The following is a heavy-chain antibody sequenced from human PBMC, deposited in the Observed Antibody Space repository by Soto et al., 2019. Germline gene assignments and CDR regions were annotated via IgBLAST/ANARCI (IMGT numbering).Heavy chain of an antibody. CDR2: IYYSGST. CDR1: GGSISSGGYS. Sequence: PSETLSLTCAVSGGSISSGGYSWSWIRQPPGKGLEWIGYIYYSGSTNYNPSLKSRVTISVDTSKNQFSLKLSSVTAADTAVYYCARDVPPENKRRGYYYDSSGYRGNWFDPWGQGTLVTVSS. J-gene: IGHJ5*02. D-gene: IGHD3-22*01. CDR3: ARDVPPENKRRGYYYDSSGYRGNWFDP. V-gene: IGHV4-61*08.